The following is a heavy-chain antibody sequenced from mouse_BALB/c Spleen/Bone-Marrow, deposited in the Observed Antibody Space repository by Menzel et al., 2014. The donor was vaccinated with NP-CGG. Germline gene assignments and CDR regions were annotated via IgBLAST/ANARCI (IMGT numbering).Heavy chain of an antibody. CDR1: GFTFSSFG. Sequence: EVKVVESGGGLVQPGGSRKLSCAASGFTFSSFGMHWVRQAPEKGLEWVAYISSGSSTIYYADTVKGRFTISRDNPKNTLFLQMTSLRSEDTAMYYCARYGNYFYAMDYWGQGTSVTVSS. CDR2: ISSGSSTI. D-gene: IGHD2-1*01. J-gene: IGHJ4*01. CDR3: ARYGNYFYAMDY. V-gene: IGHV5-17*02.